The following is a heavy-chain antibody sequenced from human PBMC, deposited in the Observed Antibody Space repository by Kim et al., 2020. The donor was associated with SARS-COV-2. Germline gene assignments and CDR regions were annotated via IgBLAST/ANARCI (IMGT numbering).Heavy chain of an antibody. J-gene: IGHJ6*03. Sequence: PSVKVSCKASGYTFTSYGISGVRQAPGQGLEWMGWISAYNGNTNYAQKLQGRVTMTTDTSTSTAYMELRSLRSDDTAVYYCARHPERITIFGVVKNHYYYMDVWGKGTTVTVSS. CDR2: ISAYNGNT. D-gene: IGHD3-3*01. V-gene: IGHV1-18*01. CDR1: GYTFTSYG. CDR3: ARHPERITIFGVVKNHYYYMDV.